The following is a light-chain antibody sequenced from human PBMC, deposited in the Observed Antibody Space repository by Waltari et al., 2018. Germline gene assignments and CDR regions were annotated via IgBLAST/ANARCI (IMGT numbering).Light chain of an antibody. V-gene: IGLV2-14*03. CDR3: SSYTNSNTLV. CDR1: SRDVGGYNY. J-gene: IGLJ2*01. Sequence: QSALTQPASVSGSPGQSITISCPGTSRDVGGYNYISWYHQHPGKAPKLMIYDVSSRPSGVSDRFSGSKSGNSASLTISGLQAEDEADYYCSSYTNSNTLVFGGGTNLTVL. CDR2: DVS.